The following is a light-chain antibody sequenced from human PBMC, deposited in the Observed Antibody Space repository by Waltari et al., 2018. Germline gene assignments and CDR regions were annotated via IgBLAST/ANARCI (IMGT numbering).Light chain of an antibody. V-gene: IGLV3-19*01. Sequence: SSELTQDPAVSVALGQTVRITCQGDSLRSYYASWYQQKPGQAPVLGIYGKNNRPSGIPDRLSGSSSGNTASLTITGAQAEDEADYYCNSRDSSGNRVFGGGTKLTVL. J-gene: IGLJ3*02. CDR2: GKN. CDR3: NSRDSSGNRV. CDR1: SLRSYY.